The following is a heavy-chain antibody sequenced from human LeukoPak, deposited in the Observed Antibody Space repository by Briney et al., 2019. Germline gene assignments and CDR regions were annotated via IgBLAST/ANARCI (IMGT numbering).Heavy chain of an antibody. CDR3: ARARGIVVVVAEDCYFDY. D-gene: IGHD2-15*01. CDR1: GGSFSGYD. J-gene: IGHJ4*02. Sequence: SETLSLTCAVYGGSFSGYDWTWIRQPPGKGLQWIGEINHSGTTNYNPSLKSRVTISVDTSQNQFSLRLSSVTAADTAVYYCARARGIVVVVAEDCYFDYWGQGTLVAVSS. CDR2: INHSGTT. V-gene: IGHV4-34*01.